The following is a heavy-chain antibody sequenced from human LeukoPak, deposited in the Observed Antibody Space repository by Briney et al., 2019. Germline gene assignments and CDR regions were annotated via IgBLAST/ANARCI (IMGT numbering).Heavy chain of an antibody. CDR3: AREGVDYYYYGMDV. Sequence: GASVKVSCKASGYTFTGYYMHWVRQAPGQGLEWMGRINPNSGGTNYAQKFQGRVTMTRDTSISTAYVELSRLRSDDTAVYYCAREGVDYYYYGMDVWGQGTTVTVSS. CDR2: INPNSGGT. J-gene: IGHJ6*02. V-gene: IGHV1-2*06. D-gene: IGHD2-8*01. CDR1: GYTFTGYY.